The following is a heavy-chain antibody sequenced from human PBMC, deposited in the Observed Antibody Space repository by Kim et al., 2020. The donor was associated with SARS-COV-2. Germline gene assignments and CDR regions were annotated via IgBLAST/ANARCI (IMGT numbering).Heavy chain of an antibody. CDR3: AKEESYCSSTSCYGNGY. Sequence: VKGRFTISRDNSKNTLYLQMNSLRAEDTAVYYCAKEESYCSSTSCYGNGYWGQGTLVTVSS. J-gene: IGHJ4*02. D-gene: IGHD2-2*01. V-gene: IGHV3-30*02.